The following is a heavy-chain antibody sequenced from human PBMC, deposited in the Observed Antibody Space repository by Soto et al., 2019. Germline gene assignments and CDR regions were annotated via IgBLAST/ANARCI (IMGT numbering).Heavy chain of an antibody. V-gene: IGHV3-11*06. Sequence: GGSLRLSCAASGFTFSDYHMTWIRQAPGKGLEWVSYISSSNSYTNYADSVKGRFTISRDNAKNSLYLQMNSLRAEDTAVYYCARDRRTSGLHRRFDYWGQGTLVTVSS. D-gene: IGHD6-19*01. CDR3: ARDRRTSGLHRRFDY. CDR2: ISSSNSYT. J-gene: IGHJ4*02. CDR1: GFTFSDYH.